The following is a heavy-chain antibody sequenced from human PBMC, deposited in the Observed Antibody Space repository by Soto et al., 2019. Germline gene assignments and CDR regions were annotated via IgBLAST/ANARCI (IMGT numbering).Heavy chain of an antibody. CDR2: MNPNSGNT. J-gene: IGHJ4*02. CDR1: GYTFTSYD. V-gene: IGHV1-8*01. D-gene: IGHD3-10*01. Sequence: GASVKVSCKASGYTFTSYDINWVRQATGQGLEWVGWMNPNSGNTGYAQKFQGRVTMTRNTSISTAYMELSSLRSEDTAVYYCARGRFGELFPDYWGQGTLVTVSS. CDR3: ARGRFGELFPDY.